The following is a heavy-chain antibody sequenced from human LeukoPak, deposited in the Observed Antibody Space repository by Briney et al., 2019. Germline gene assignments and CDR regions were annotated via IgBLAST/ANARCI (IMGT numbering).Heavy chain of an antibody. J-gene: IGHJ4*02. V-gene: IGHV3-21*01. D-gene: IGHD6-13*01. CDR2: ISSSSYI. CDR3: ARGSSSWYMDYGDY. CDR1: GFTFSSYS. Sequence: GGSLRLSCAASGFTFSSYSMNWVRQAPGKGLEWVSSISSSSYIYYADSVKGRFTISRDNAKNSLYLQMNSLRAEDTAVYYCARGSSSWYMDYGDYWGQGTLVTVSS.